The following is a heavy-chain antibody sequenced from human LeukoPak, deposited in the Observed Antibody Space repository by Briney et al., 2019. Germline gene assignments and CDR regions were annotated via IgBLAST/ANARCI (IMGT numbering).Heavy chain of an antibody. Sequence: SQTLSLTCTVSCGSIRSGGHYWSRIRQHPGKGLEWIGYIYYSGSTYYNPFLKSRVTISLDTSKNQFSLKLSSVTAADTAVYYCGRGGLTDAFDIWGRGTVVTVSS. V-gene: IGHV4-31*03. D-gene: IGHD3-16*01. CDR1: CGSIRSGGHY. CDR3: GRGGLTDAFDI. J-gene: IGHJ3*02. CDR2: IYYSGST.